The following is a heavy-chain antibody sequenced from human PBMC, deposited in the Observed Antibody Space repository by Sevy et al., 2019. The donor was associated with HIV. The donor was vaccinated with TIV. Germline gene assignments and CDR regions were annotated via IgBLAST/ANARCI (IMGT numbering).Heavy chain of an antibody. V-gene: IGHV3-23*01. CDR3: AREGCSKPHDY. CDR2: LSFACGEI. CDR1: GFTFSKYS. Sequence: GGSLRLSCAASGFTFSKYSMSCVRQPPGKGLEWVSTLSFACGEINYADSVKGRFTISRANSQSSVYLQMNNLRPEDTAVYYCAREGCSKPHDYWGQGTLVTVSS. J-gene: IGHJ4*02. D-gene: IGHD2-2*01.